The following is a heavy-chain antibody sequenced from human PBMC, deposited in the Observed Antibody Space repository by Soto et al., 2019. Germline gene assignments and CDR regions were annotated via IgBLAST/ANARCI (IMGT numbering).Heavy chain of an antibody. CDR3: AGDYYDSSGYYLDY. CDR2: INHSGST. J-gene: IGHJ4*02. CDR1: GGSFSGYY. V-gene: IGHV4-34*01. D-gene: IGHD3-22*01. Sequence: PSETLSLTCAVYGGSFSGYYWSWIRQPPGKGLEWIGEINHSGSTNYNPSLKSRVTISVDTSKNQFSLKLSSVTAADTAVYYCAGDYYDSSGYYLDYWGQGTLVTVSS.